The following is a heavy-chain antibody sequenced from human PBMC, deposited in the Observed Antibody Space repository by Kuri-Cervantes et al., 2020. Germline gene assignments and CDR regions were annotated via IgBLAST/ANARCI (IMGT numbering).Heavy chain of an antibody. CDR1: GFTFSSYS. CDR3: ARGVGTTQGKYFFDC. J-gene: IGHJ4*02. Sequence: GGSLRLSCAASGFTFSSYSMNWVRQAPGKGLEWVSYISSSSSTIYYADSVKGRFTISRDNSQNTLYLQMTSLRAEDTAVYCCARGVGTTQGKYFFDCWGQGTLVTVSS. CDR2: ISSSSSTI. V-gene: IGHV3-48*01. D-gene: IGHD1-1*01.